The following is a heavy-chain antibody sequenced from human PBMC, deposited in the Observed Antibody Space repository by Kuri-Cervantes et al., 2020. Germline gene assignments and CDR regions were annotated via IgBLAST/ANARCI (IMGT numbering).Heavy chain of an antibody. V-gene: IGHV4-34*01. CDR2: INHSGST. CDR3: ARGGGQWLSGSRKAKGWSDY. D-gene: IGHD6-19*01. CDR1: GGSFSGYY. Sequence: SETLSLTCAVYGGSFSGYYWSWIRQPPGKGLEWVGEINHSGSTNYNPSLKSRVTISVDTPKNQFPLKLSSGTAADTAVYYCARGGGQWLSGSRKAKGWSDYWGQGTLVTVSS. J-gene: IGHJ4*02.